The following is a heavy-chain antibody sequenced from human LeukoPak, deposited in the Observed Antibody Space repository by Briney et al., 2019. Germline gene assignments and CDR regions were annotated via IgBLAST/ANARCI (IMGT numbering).Heavy chain of an antibody. CDR1: GFTPNNYW. D-gene: IGHD5-12*01. J-gene: IGHJ6*03. CDR2: IKEDGSEK. Sequence: PGGSLRLSCGAPGFTPNNYWMTWVRQAPGKGLEWVASIKEDGSEKYYVDSVRGRFSISRDNAKKSLYLQMNSLRDEDTAVYYCAREVGIPGYSGDGTRYHYYYMDVWDTGTTVTVSS. V-gene: IGHV3-7*01. CDR3: AREVGIPGYSGDGTRYHYYYMDV.